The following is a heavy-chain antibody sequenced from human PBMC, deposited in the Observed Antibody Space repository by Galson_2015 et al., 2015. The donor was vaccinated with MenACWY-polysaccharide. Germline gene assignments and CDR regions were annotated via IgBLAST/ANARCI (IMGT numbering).Heavy chain of an antibody. CDR2: IKRRSEGGTT. CDR3: TTDRGSSTSCWYYYGMDV. D-gene: IGHD2-2*01. V-gene: IGHV3-15*01. Sequence: SLRLSCAASGFTFSNVWMSWVRQAPGKGLEWVGHIKRRSEGGTTDYAAPVKDRFIVSRDDSKSTLYLQMDNLKTEDTGVYYCTTDRGSSTSCWYYYGMDVWGQASTVTVSS. J-gene: IGHJ6*02. CDR1: GFTFSNVW.